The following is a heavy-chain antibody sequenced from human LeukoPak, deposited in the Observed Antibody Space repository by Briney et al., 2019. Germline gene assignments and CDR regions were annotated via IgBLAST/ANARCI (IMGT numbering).Heavy chain of an antibody. Sequence: ASVKVSCKASGYTXTRYYMHWXRQXPGQGLEWMGIIDPSGGSTGYAQNFQGGVTMTRDATTSTVYLELNSLRSEDTAVYYCARDFGEMPNYWGQGTLVTVSS. J-gene: IGHJ4*02. V-gene: IGHV1-46*01. CDR1: GYTXTRYY. CDR3: ARDFGEMPNY. CDR2: IDPSGGST. D-gene: IGHD5-24*01.